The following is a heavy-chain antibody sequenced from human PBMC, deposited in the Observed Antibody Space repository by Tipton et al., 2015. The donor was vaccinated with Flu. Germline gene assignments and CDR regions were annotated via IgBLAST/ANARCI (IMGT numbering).Heavy chain of an antibody. J-gene: IGHJ4*02. CDR2: IYSGGST. Sequence: SLRLSCAASGFSVSSNYMSWVRQAPGKGLEWVSVIYSGGSTYYADSVKGRFTISRDNSKLYLQMNSLRAEDTAVYYCASRRGGVYPYFDYWGQGTLVTVSS. D-gene: IGHD5/OR15-5a*01. CDR3: ASRRGGVYPYFDY. CDR1: GFSVSSNY. V-gene: IGHV3-53*01.